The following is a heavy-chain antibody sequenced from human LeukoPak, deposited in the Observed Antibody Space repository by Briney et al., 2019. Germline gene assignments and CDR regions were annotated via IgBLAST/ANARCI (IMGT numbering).Heavy chain of an antibody. V-gene: IGHV3-21*04. CDR3: AIKGSQWLTREFDY. Sequence: PGGSLRLSCAASEFTFSSYTMNWVRQAPGKGLEWVSSISTSSIYFYYADSVKGRFTISRDNAKNSLFLQMNCLRAEDTAVYYCAIKGSQWLTREFDYWGQGTLVTVSS. CDR2: ISTSSIYF. D-gene: IGHD6-19*01. J-gene: IGHJ4*02. CDR1: EFTFSSYT.